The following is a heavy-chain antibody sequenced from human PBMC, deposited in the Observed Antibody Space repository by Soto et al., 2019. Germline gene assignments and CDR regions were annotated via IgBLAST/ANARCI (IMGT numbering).Heavy chain of an antibody. J-gene: IGHJ6*02. Sequence: QVQLQESGPGLVKPSGTLSLTCAVSGGSISSSNWWSWVRQPPGKGLEWIGEIYHSGSTNYNPSVKSRVTISVDKSKHQFALKLSSVTAADTAVYYCARVVGGYYYGMDVWGQGTTVTVSS. CDR1: GGSISSSNW. CDR3: ARVVGGYYYGMDV. V-gene: IGHV4-4*02. CDR2: IYHSGST. D-gene: IGHD2-2*01.